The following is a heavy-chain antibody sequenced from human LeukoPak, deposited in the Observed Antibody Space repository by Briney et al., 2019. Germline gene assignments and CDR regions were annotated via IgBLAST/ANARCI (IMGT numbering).Heavy chain of an antibody. CDR3: ARAEVVPAAIDY. V-gene: IGHV4-31*03. D-gene: IGHD2-2*01. CDR2: IYYSGST. CDR1: SGSVSSGGYY. J-gene: IGHJ4*02. Sequence: SETLSLTCSVSSGSVSSGGYYWSWIRQHPGKGLDWIGYIYYSGSTYYNPSLKSRLTISLDTSKNQFSLVLSSVTAADTAVYYCARAEVVPAAIDYWGQGTLVTVSS.